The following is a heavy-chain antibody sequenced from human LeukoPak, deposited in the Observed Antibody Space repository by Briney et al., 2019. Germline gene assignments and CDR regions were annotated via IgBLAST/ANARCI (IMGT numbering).Heavy chain of an antibody. CDR3: ARGPERTGVGTRYYYDMDV. CDR1: YTPSPSTYS. D-gene: IGHD2-8*01. V-gene: IGHV3-30-3*01. Sequence: RRSLTLSSPLYTPSPSTYSTRCDRQAPGKGLEWVAVISYDGSNKYYADSVKGRFTISRDNSKNTLYLQMNSLRAEDTAVYYCARGPERTGVGTRYYYDMDVWGQGTTVTVSS. CDR2: ISYDGSNK. J-gene: IGHJ6*02.